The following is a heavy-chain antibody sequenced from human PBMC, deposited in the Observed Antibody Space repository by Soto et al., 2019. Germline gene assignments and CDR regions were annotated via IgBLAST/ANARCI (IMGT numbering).Heavy chain of an antibody. V-gene: IGHV3-30-3*01. CDR2: ISDDGSNK. Sequence: QVQLVESGGGEVQPARSLRLSFAASGFTFSSYARHWVRQAPGKGLERVAVISDDGSNKYYADTVKGRFTISRDNSKNTLYLQMNSLRDEDTAVYYCARVLSPSRWHWGYNGMEVWGQGTTVTVSS. D-gene: IGHD3-16*02. CDR1: GFTFSSYA. J-gene: IGHJ6*02. CDR3: ARVLSPSRWHWGYNGMEV.